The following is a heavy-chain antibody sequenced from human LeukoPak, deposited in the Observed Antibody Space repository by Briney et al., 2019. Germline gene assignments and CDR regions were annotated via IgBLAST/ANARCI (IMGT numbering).Heavy chain of an antibody. D-gene: IGHD3-16*01. CDR3: ASLGGVRAAWGGFDY. CDR1: GYTFTSHY. Sequence: ASVKVSCKASGYTFTSHYMNWVRQAPGQGLEWMGIINPSGGSTSYAQKFQGRVTMTRDTSTSTVYMELSSLRSEDTAVYYFASLGGVRAAWGGFDYWGQGTLVIVSS. J-gene: IGHJ4*02. V-gene: IGHV1-46*01. CDR2: INPSGGST.